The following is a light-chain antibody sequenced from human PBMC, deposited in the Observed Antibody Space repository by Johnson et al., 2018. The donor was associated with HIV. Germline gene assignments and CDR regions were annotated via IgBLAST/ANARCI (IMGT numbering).Light chain of an antibody. J-gene: IGLJ1*01. CDR3: GTWDTSLSAPYV. Sequence: QSVLTQPPSVSAAPGQKVTISCSGSSSNIGNNYVSWYQQLPGTAPKLLISDNNKRPSGIPDRFSGSKSGTSANLGISGLQTWDEADYYCGTWDTSLSAPYVFGTGTKVTVL. CDR1: SSNIGNNY. CDR2: DNN. V-gene: IGLV1-51*01.